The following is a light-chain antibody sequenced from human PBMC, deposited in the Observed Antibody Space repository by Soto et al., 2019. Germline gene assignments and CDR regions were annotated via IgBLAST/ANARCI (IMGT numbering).Light chain of an antibody. CDR3: QQYSTYPWT. CDR2: DAS. V-gene: IGKV1-5*01. J-gene: IGKJ1*01. CDR1: QSISTW. Sequence: DMQLTQSPSTLSASVGDRVSITCRASQSISTWLAWYQQKPGKAPKLLIFDASSLESRVSSRFSGRGSGTQFTFTISSLQPDDFATYYCQQYSTYPWTFGQGAKVEFK.